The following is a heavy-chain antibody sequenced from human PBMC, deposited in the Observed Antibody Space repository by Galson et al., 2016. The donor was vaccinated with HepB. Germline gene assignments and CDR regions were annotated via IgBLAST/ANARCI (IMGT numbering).Heavy chain of an antibody. CDR1: GFTFSGYW. CDR3: TKSDYGDY. Sequence: SLRLSCAASGFTFSGYWMHWVRQAPGKGLVWVSRIRGDGSITSYADSVKGRFTISRDNAKNTLYLQMNSLRAEDTVVYYCTKSDYGDYWGQGTLVTVSS. CDR2: IRGDGSIT. J-gene: IGHJ4*02. V-gene: IGHV3-74*01.